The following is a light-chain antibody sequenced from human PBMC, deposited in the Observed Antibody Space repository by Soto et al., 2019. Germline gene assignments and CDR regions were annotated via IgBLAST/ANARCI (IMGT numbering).Light chain of an antibody. Sequence: QSALTQPASVSGSPGQSITISCTGTSSDVGCYNLVSWYQQHPGKAPKLMIYEGSKRPSGVSNRFSGSKSGNTASLTISGLQAEDEADYYCCSYAGSSLLVFGGGTKLTVL. J-gene: IGLJ2*01. V-gene: IGLV2-23*01. CDR3: CSYAGSSLLV. CDR2: EGS. CDR1: SSDVGCYNL.